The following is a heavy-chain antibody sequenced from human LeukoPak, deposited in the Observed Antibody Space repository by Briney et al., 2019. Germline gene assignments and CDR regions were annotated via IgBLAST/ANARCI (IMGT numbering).Heavy chain of an antibody. V-gene: IGHV3-23*01. CDR2: ISGSGGAT. J-gene: IGHJ3*02. CDR1: GFTLRSYA. CDR3: AKDTELTGITISGVVPVVGAFDI. Sequence: GGSLRLSCAASGFTLRSYAMSWVRQAPGKGLEWVSAISGSGGATYYADSVKGRFTIFRDNSKNTLYLQMNSLRAEDTAVYYCAKDTELTGITISGVVPVVGAFDIWGQGTMVTVSS. D-gene: IGHD3-3*01.